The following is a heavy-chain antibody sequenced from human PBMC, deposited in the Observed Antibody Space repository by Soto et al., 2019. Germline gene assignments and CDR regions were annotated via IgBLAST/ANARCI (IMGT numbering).Heavy chain of an antibody. Sequence: SETLSLTCNVSDDSLSTYYWSWIRQPAGKGLEWIGRIYASGSTNYNPSLKGRVSMSVDTSKKQFSLKMISVTDADTATYYCARSAIPRGGWFRPWGQGVLVTVSS. CDR3: ARSAIPRGGWFRP. CDR2: IYASGST. CDR1: DDSLSTYY. V-gene: IGHV4-4*07. J-gene: IGHJ5*02. D-gene: IGHD2-15*01.